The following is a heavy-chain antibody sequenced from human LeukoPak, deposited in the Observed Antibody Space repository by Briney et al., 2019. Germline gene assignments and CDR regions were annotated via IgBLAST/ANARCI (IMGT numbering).Heavy chain of an antibody. V-gene: IGHV3-23*01. Sequence: PGGSLRHSCAASGFTFSSYAMSWVRQAPGKGLEWVSAISGSGGSTYYADSVKGRFTISRDNSKNTLYLQMNSLRAEDTAVYYCARDLVVVPAATHFDYWGQGTLVTVSS. J-gene: IGHJ4*02. CDR1: GFTFSSYA. CDR2: ISGSGGST. CDR3: ARDLVVVPAATHFDY. D-gene: IGHD2-2*01.